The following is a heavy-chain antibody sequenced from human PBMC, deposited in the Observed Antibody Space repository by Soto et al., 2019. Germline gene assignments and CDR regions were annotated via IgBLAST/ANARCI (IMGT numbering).Heavy chain of an antibody. V-gene: IGHV1-3*01. Sequence: ASVKVSCKASGYTFTSYAMHWVRQAPGQRLEWMGWINAGNGNTKYSQKFQGRVTISPDTSKNQFSLRLSSVTAADTAVYYCARGLFWSGYDRVYGMDVWGQGTTVTVS. D-gene: IGHD3-3*01. J-gene: IGHJ6*02. CDR1: GYTFTSYA. CDR3: ARGLFWSGYDRVYGMDV. CDR2: INAGNGNT.